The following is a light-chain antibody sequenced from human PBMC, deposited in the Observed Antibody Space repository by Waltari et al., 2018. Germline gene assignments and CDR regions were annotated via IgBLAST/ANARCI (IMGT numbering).Light chain of an antibody. CDR2: EVS. V-gene: IGLV2-14*01. CDR1: SSDVGNYNY. Sequence: QSALTQPASVSGSPGQSITISCTGTSSDVGNYNYVSWYQQHPGKAPKLMIYEVSKRPSGVSNRCSGSKSGNTASLTISGLQAEDEADYYCSSYRSSSTLYVFGTGTKVTVL. CDR3: SSYRSSSTLYV. J-gene: IGLJ1*01.